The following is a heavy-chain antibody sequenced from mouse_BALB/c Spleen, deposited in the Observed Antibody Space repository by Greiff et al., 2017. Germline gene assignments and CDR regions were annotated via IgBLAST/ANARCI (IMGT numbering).Heavy chain of an antibody. CDR3: ARDQYYGSSQFAY. J-gene: IGHJ3*01. V-gene: IGHV2-9*02. CDR2: IWAGGST. D-gene: IGHD1-1*01. CDR1: GFSLTSYG. Sequence: VQGVESGPGLVAPSQSLSITCTVSGFSLTSYGVHWVRQPPGKGLEWLGVIWAGGSTNYNSALMSRLSISKDNSKSQVFLKMNSLQTDDTAMYYCARDQYYGSSQFAYWGQGTLVTVSA.